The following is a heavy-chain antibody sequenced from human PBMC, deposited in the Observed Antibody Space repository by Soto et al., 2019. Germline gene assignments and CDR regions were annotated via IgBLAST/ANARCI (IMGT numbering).Heavy chain of an antibody. CDR2: ISAHNGNT. CDR1: GYAFTTYG. Sequence: QVHLVQSGAEVKKPGASVKVSCKGSGYAFTTYGITWVRQAPGQGLEWMGWISAHNGNTNYAQKLQGRVTVTRDTSTSTAYMELRSLRYDDTAVYYWARWRYGDYWGQGALVTVSS. CDR3: ARWRYGDY. V-gene: IGHV1-18*01. D-gene: IGHD1-1*01. J-gene: IGHJ4*02.